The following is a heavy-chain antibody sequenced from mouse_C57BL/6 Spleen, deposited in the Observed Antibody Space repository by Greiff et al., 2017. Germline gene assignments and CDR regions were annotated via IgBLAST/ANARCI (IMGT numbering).Heavy chain of an antibody. CDR3: AREGYYGSREGFAY. V-gene: IGHV1-64*01. J-gene: IGHJ3*01. D-gene: IGHD1-1*01. CDR2: IHPNSGST. Sequence: QVHVKQPGAELVKPGASVKLSCKASGYTFTSYWMHWVKQRPGQGLEWIGMIHPNSGSTNYNEKFKSKATLTVDKSSSTAYMQLSSLTSEDSAVYYCAREGYYGSREGFAYWGQGTLVTVSA. CDR1: GYTFTSYW.